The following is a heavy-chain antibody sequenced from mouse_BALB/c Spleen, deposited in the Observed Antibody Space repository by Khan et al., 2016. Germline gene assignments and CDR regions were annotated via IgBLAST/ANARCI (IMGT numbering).Heavy chain of an antibody. D-gene: IGHD3-2*01. CDR2: ISYSGST. CDR1: GYSITSDYA. J-gene: IGHJ2*01. Sequence: EVQLQESGPGLVKPSQSLSLTCTVTGYSITSDYAWNWIRQFPGNKLEWMGYISYSGSTSYNPSLKSRISSTRDTSKNQFFLQLHSVTTEDTATYFCARLDSSGYAYYFDYWGQGTTLTVSS. V-gene: IGHV3-2*02. CDR3: ARLDSSGYAYYFDY.